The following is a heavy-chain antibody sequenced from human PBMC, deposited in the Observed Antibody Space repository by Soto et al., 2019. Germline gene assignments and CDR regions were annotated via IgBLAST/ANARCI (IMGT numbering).Heavy chain of an antibody. CDR3: AKLEYSSSLDIFDY. V-gene: IGHV3-30*18. CDR1: GFTFSSYG. J-gene: IGHJ4*02. CDR2: ISYDGSNK. Sequence: QVQLVESGGGVVQPGRSLRLSCAASGFTFSSYGMHWVRQAPGKGLEWVAVISYDGSNKYYADSVKGRFTISRDNSKNTLYLQMNSLRAEDTAVYYCAKLEYSSSLDIFDYWGQGTLVTVSS. D-gene: IGHD6-6*01.